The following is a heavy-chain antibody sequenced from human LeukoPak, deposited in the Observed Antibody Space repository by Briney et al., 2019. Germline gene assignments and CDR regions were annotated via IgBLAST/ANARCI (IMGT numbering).Heavy chain of an antibody. J-gene: IGHJ5*02. D-gene: IGHD4-17*01. CDR1: GYTFTGYY. V-gene: IGHV1-2*06. CDR2: INPSSGGT. CDR3: ARGPNGDYVAFYWFDP. Sequence: ASVKVSRKASGYTFTGYYIHWVRQAPGQGLEWMGRINPSSGGTDSAQKFQGRVALTRDTSISTAYMELSRLISDDTAVYYCARGPNGDYVAFYWFDPWGQGTLVTVSS.